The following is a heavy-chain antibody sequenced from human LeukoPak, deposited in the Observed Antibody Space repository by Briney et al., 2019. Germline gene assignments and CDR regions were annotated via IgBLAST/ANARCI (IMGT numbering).Heavy chain of an antibody. Sequence: GGSLRLSCAASGFTFSSYSMNWVRQAPGKGLEWVSSISTSSSYIHYADSVKGRFTISRDNAKNSLYLQMNSLRTEDTAVYYCAKDVAYTFDYWGQGTLVTVSS. D-gene: IGHD3-16*01. CDR1: GFTFSSYS. CDR3: AKDVAYTFDY. V-gene: IGHV3-21*01. CDR2: ISTSSSYI. J-gene: IGHJ4*02.